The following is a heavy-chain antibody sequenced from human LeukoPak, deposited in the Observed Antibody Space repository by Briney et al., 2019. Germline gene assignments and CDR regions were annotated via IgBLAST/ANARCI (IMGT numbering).Heavy chain of an antibody. CDR3: ARGRRWSRLFDY. CDR1: GYTFTSYY. Sequence: GASVKVSCKASGYTFTSYYMHWVRQATGQGLEWMGWMNPNSGNTGYAQKFQGRVTITRNTSISTAYMELSSLRSEDTAVYYCARGRRWSRLFDYWGQGTLVTVSS. J-gene: IGHJ4*02. V-gene: IGHV1-8*03. CDR2: MNPNSGNT. D-gene: IGHD4-23*01.